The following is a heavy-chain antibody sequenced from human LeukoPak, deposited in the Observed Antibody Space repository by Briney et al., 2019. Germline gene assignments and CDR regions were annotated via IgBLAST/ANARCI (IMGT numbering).Heavy chain of an antibody. CDR3: ARGNYMDV. J-gene: IGHJ6*03. CDR1: GYSISSGYY. V-gene: IGHV4-38-2*02. Sequence: SETLSLTCTVSGYSISSGYYWGWVRQPPGKGLEWIGRIYTSGSTNYNPSLKSRVTISVDTSKNQFSLKLSSVTAADAAVYYCARGNYMDVWGKGTTVTVSS. CDR2: IYTSGST.